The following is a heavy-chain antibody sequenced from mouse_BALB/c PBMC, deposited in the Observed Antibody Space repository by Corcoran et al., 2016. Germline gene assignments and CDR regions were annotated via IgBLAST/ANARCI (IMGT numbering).Heavy chain of an antibody. J-gene: IGHJ4*01. D-gene: IGHD1-2*01. CDR1: GFNIKDTY. CDR3: ARSAGYYAMDY. Sequence: EVQLQQAGAGLVNPGASVKLSCTASGFNIKDTYMHWVKQRPEQGLEWIGRIDPANGNTKYDPKFQGKATITADTSSNTAYLQLSSLTSEDTAVYYCARSAGYYAMDYWGQGTSVTVSS. V-gene: IGHV14-3*02. CDR2: IDPANGNT.